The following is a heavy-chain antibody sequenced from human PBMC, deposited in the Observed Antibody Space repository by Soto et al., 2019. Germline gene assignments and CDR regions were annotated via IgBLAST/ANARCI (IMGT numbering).Heavy chain of an antibody. CDR1: GFTFSSYA. CDR2: ISGSGGST. D-gene: IGHD1-26*01. J-gene: IGHJ6*02. V-gene: IGHV3-23*01. CDR3: AKAIGWELYYYYGMGV. Sequence: PGGSLRLSCAASGFTFSSYAMSWVRQAPGKGLEWVSAISGSGGSTYYADSVKGRFTISRDNSKNTLYLQMNSLRAEDTAVYYCAKAIGWELYYYYGMGVWGQGTTVTVYS.